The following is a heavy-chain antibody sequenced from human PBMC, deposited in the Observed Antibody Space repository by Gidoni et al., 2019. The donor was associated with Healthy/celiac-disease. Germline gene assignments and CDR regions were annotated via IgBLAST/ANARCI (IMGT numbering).Heavy chain of an antibody. CDR1: GFTFSSYA. CDR3: ARGSTGTELLDGFDI. Sequence: QVQLVESGGGVVQPGRSLRLSCAASGFTFSSYAMHWVRQAPGKGLEWVAVISYDGSNKYYADSVKGRFTISRDNSKNTLYLQMNSLRAEDTAVYYCARGSTGTELLDGFDIWGQGTMVTVSS. D-gene: IGHD1-1*01. J-gene: IGHJ3*02. CDR2: ISYDGSNK. V-gene: IGHV3-30-3*01.